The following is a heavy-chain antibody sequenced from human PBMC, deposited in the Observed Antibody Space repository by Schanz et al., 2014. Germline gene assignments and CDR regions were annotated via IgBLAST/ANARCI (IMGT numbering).Heavy chain of an antibody. V-gene: IGHV1-18*01. D-gene: IGHD6-19*01. CDR2: ISPYNGNT. CDR1: GYTFTSYG. Sequence: QVQLVQSGAEVKKPGASVKVSCKASGYTFTSYGISWVRQAPGQGLEWMGWISPYNGNTNYAQKLQGRVTMTADTSTSTAYMDLRSLRADDSAIYYCAKDHPSSGWPAFDVWGQGTQVTVSS. J-gene: IGHJ4*02. CDR3: AKDHPSSGWPAFDV.